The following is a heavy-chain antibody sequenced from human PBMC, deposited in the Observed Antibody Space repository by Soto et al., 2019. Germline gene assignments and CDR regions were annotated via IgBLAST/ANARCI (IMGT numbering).Heavy chain of an antibody. Sequence: ASVKVSCKASGYTFTSYGISWVRQAPGQGLEWMGWISAYNGNTNYAQKLQGRVTMTTDTSTSTAYMELRSLRSDDTAVYYCARDWGDYYDSSGYYYVPWYWGQGTLVTVS. CDR1: GYTFTSYG. V-gene: IGHV1-18*01. CDR2: ISAYNGNT. J-gene: IGHJ4*02. CDR3: ARDWGDYYDSSGYYYVPWY. D-gene: IGHD3-22*01.